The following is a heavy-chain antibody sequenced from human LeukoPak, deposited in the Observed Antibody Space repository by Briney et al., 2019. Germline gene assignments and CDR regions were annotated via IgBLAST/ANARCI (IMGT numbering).Heavy chain of an antibody. V-gene: IGHV1-18*01. CDR1: GYTFTSYG. D-gene: IGHD2-15*01. CDR3: ARAKASVRYCSGGSCYRNWFDP. Sequence: ASVKVSCKASGYTFTSYGISWVRQAPGQGLEWMGWISAYNGNTNYAQKLQGRVTMTTDTSTSTAYMELRSLGSDDTAVYYCARAKASVRYCSGGSCYRNWFDPWGQGTLVTVSS. CDR2: ISAYNGNT. J-gene: IGHJ5*02.